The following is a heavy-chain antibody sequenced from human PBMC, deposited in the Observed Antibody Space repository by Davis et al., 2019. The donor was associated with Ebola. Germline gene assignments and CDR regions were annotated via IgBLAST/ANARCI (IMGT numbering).Heavy chain of an antibody. CDR1: GGSISSYY. CDR2: IYYSGST. J-gene: IGHJ4*02. D-gene: IGHD2-8*01. Sequence: MPSETLSLTCTVSGGSISSYYWSWIRQPPGKGLEWIGYIYYSGSTNYNPSLKSRVTISVDTSKNQFSLKLSSVTAADTAVYYCARDSPYCTSGICYDVFDYWGQGSLVTVSS. V-gene: IGHV4-59*01. CDR3: ARDSPYCTSGICYDVFDY.